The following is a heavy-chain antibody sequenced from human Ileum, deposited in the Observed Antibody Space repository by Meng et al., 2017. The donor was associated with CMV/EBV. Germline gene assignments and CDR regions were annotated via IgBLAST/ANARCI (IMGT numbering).Heavy chain of an antibody. J-gene: IGHJ2*01. CDR2: INSDGRMT. CDR3: ARDFRANDYPVFDV. V-gene: IGHV3-74*01. D-gene: IGHD4-11*01. Sequence: SGFTFSGYWIPWVRQAPGKGLEWVSRINSDGRMTTYADSVKGRFTISRDNAKNTLYLQMNSLRAEDTAVYFCARDFRANDYPVFDVWGRGTLVTVSS. CDR1: GFTFSGYW.